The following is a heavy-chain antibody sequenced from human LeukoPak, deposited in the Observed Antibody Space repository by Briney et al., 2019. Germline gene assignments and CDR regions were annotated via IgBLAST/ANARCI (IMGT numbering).Heavy chain of an antibody. D-gene: IGHD1-1*01. CDR2: VFHSGNT. CDR3: ARPIVGTSWNYYYSYIDV. Sequence: SKTLSLTCSLSGVSITSSLYHLSWLRQPPGKGLEWIGNVFHSGNTYYSPSLQSRVAISVDTSKNQFSLKLTSVTAADTAIYYCARPIVGTSWNYYYSYIDVWGKGTSVSVSS. V-gene: IGHV4-39*01. CDR1: GVSITSSLYH. J-gene: IGHJ6*03.